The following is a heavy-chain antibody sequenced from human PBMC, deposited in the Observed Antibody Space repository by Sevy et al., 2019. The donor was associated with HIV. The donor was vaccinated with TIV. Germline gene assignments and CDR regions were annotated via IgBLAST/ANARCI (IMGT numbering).Heavy chain of an antibody. CDR3: ARVGYSSIPVDY. J-gene: IGHJ4*02. V-gene: IGHV4-30-4*01. D-gene: IGHD6-13*01. Sequence: SETLSLTCTVSGGSISSGDYYWSWIRQPPGKGLEWIGYIYYSGSTYYNPSLKSRVTISVDTSKNQLSLKLSSVTAADTAVYYCARVGYSSIPVDYWGQGTLVTVSS. CDR1: GGSISSGDYY. CDR2: IYYSGST.